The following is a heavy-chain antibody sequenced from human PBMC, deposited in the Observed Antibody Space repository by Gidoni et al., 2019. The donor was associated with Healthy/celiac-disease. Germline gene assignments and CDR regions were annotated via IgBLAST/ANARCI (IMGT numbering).Heavy chain of an antibody. V-gene: IGHV1-2*06. Sequence: QVQLVQSGAEVKKPGASVKVSCKASGYTFTGYYMHWVRQAPGQGLEWMGRINPNSGGTNYAQKFQGRVTMTSDTSISTAYMELSRLRSDDTAVYYCARAIKTEWELPGFDYWGQGTLVTVSS. CDR2: INPNSGGT. J-gene: IGHJ4*02. CDR1: GYTFTGYY. D-gene: IGHD1-26*01. CDR3: ARAIKTEWELPGFDY.